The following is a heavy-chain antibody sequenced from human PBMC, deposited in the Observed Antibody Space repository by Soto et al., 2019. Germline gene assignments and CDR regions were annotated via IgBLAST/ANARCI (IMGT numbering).Heavy chain of an antibody. Sequence: SVKVSCKASGGTFSSYAISWVRQAPGQGLEWMGGIIPIFGTANYAQKFQGRVTITADESTSTAYMELSSLRSEDTAVYYCASSPYYYDSKGDYWGQGTLVTVSS. J-gene: IGHJ4*02. CDR3: ASSPYYYDSKGDY. CDR1: GGTFSSYA. D-gene: IGHD3-22*01. CDR2: IIPIFGTA. V-gene: IGHV1-69*13.